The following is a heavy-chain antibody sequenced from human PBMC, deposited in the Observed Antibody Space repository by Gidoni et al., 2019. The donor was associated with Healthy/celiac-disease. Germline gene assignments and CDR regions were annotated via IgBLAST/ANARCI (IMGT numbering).Heavy chain of an antibody. CDR3: ARDRESDY. D-gene: IGHD3-10*01. Sequence: EVQLVESGGGLVKPGGSLRLYCAASGFTISSYSMNWVRQAPGKGLELVSSISSSSSYIYYADSVKGRFTISRDNAKNSLYLQMNSLRAEDTAVYYCARDRESDYWGQGTLVTVSS. CDR2: ISSSSSYI. CDR1: GFTISSYS. J-gene: IGHJ4*02. V-gene: IGHV3-21*01.